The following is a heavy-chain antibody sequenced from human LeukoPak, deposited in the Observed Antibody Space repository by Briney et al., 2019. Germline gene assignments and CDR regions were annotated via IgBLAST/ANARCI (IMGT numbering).Heavy chain of an antibody. J-gene: IGHJ6*03. D-gene: IGHD5-12*01. CDR3: AREGGYNGYDLFYMDV. V-gene: IGHV1-69*13. Sequence: SVKVSCKASGGTFSSYAISWVRQAPGQGLEWMGGIIPIFGTANYAQKFQGRVTITADESTSTAYMELSSLRSEDTAVYYCAREGGYNGYDLFYMDVWGKGTTVTISS. CDR1: GGTFSSYA. CDR2: IIPIFGTA.